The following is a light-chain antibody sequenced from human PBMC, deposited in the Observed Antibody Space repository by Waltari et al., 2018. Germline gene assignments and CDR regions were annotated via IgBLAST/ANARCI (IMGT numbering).Light chain of an antibody. V-gene: IGLV2-23*01. J-gene: IGLJ1*01. CDR1: TSDVGSYNL. Sequence: QSALTQPASVSGSPGQSVTISCTGTTSDVGSYNLAPWYQHHPGKAPKLMIYEANKRPSGVSNRFSGSKSGITASLTISGLQAEDEADYYCCSYAGTITPYVFGSGTKVTVL. CDR3: CSYAGTITPYV. CDR2: EAN.